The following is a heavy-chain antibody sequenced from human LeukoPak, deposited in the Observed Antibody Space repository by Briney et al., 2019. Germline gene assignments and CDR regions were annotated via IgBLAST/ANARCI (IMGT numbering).Heavy chain of an antibody. CDR2: INHNTGGT. Sequence: ASVKVSCKASGYTFTDYYIYWVRRAPGQGLEWMGCINHNTGGTNYAQKFQGRVTMTRDTSISTAYMELTSLRSDDTAVYYCARGPLVVVAAIGCFDPWGQGTLLTVSS. D-gene: IGHD2-15*01. CDR3: ARGPLVVVAAIGCFDP. V-gene: IGHV1-2*02. CDR1: GYTFTDYY. J-gene: IGHJ5*02.